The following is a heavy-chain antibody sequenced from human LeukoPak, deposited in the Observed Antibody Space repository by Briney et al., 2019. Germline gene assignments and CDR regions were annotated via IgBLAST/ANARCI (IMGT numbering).Heavy chain of an antibody. Sequence: ASVKVSCNASGYTFTGYYMHWVRQAPGQGLEWMGRINPNSGGTNYAQKFQGRVTMTRDTSISTAYMELSRLRSDDTAVYYCARGRTAGSGYANDYWGQGTLVTVSS. V-gene: IGHV1-2*06. CDR3: ARGRTAGSGYANDY. CDR2: INPNSGGT. D-gene: IGHD3-22*01. CDR1: GYTFTGYY. J-gene: IGHJ4*02.